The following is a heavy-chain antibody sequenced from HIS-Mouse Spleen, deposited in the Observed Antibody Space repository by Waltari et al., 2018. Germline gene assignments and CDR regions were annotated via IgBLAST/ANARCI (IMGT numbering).Heavy chain of an antibody. J-gene: IGHJ3*02. CDR3: ARHRIAARYYDAFDI. CDR2: IYYSGST. CDR1: GGSISSSSYY. Sequence: QLQLQESGPGLVKPSETLSLTCTVPGGSISSSSYYWGWIRQPPGKGLEWIGSIYYSGSTYYNPSLKSRVTISVDTSKNQFSLKLSSVTAADTAVYYCARHRIAARYYDAFDIWGQGTMVTVSS. V-gene: IGHV4-39*01. D-gene: IGHD6-6*01.